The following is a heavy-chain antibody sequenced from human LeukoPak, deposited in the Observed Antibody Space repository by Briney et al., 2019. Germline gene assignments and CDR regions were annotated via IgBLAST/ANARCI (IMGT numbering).Heavy chain of an antibody. V-gene: IGHV1-69*13. Sequence: SVKVSCKASGGTFSSYAISWVRQAPGQGLEWMGGIIPIFGTANYAQKFQGRVTITADESTSTAYTELSSLRSEDTAVYYCARKRGDGYKGDAFDIWGQGTMVTVSS. CDR1: GGTFSSYA. CDR3: ARKRGDGYKGDAFDI. CDR2: IIPIFGTA. J-gene: IGHJ3*02. D-gene: IGHD5-24*01.